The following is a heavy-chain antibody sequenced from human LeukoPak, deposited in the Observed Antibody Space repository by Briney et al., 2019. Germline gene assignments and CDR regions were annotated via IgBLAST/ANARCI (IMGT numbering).Heavy chain of an antibody. CDR1: GVTVNYNF. Sequence: GGSLRLSCAASGVTVNYNFMSWVRQAPGKGLEWVSVIYSDSSADYADSVKGRFTISRDNSKNTLYLQMNGLRAEDTAIYYCARAVYTGGYGGFYFDYWGQGTLVTVSS. J-gene: IGHJ4*02. CDR3: ARAVYTGGYGGFYFDY. D-gene: IGHD1-26*01. CDR2: IYSDSSA. V-gene: IGHV3-53*01.